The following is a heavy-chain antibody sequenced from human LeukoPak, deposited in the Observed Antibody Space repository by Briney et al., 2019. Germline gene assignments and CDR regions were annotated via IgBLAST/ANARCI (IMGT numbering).Heavy chain of an antibody. J-gene: IGHJ5*02. CDR3: ACLECGDWFDP. CDR2: ISGSGGST. Sequence: GGSLRLSCAASGFTFSSYAMSWVRQAPGKGLEWVSAISGSGGSTYYADSVRGRFTISRDNSKNTLYLQMNSLRAEDTAVYYCACLECGDWFDPWGQGTLVTVSS. V-gene: IGHV3-23*01. CDR1: GFTFSSYA. D-gene: IGHD2/OR15-2a*01.